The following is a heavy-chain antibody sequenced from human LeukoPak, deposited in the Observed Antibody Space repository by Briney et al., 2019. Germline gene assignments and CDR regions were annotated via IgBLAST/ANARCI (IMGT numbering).Heavy chain of an antibody. CDR3: ASMYSSTWYYFDY. J-gene: IGHJ4*02. V-gene: IGHV3-33*03. CDR2: IWYDGSNK. Sequence: PGGSLRLSCAASGFTFSSYGMHWVRQAPGKGLEWVAVIWYDGSNKHYADSVKGRFTISRDNSKNTLYLQMNSLRAEDTAVYYCASMYSSTWYYFDYWGQGTLVTVSS. CDR1: GFTFSSYG. D-gene: IGHD6-13*01.